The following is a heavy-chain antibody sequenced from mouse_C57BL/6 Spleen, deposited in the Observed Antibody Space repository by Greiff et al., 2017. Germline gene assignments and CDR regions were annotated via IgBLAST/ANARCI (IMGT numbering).Heavy chain of an antibody. J-gene: IGHJ4*01. D-gene: IGHD1-1*01. CDR3: ARTYYYGNPYAMDY. V-gene: IGHV5-12*01. Sequence: EVKLVESGGGLVQPGGSLKLSCAASGFTFSDYYMYWVRQTPEKRLEWVAYISNGGGSTYYPDTVKGRFTISRDNAKNTLYLQMSRLKSEDTAMYYCARTYYYGNPYAMDYWGQGTSVTVSS. CDR2: ISNGGGST. CDR1: GFTFSDYY.